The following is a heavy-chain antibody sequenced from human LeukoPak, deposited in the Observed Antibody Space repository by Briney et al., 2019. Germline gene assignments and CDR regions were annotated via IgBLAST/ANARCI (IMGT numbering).Heavy chain of an antibody. J-gene: IGHJ6*02. D-gene: IGHD2-21*01. Sequence: SQTLSLTCTVSGGSISSGSYYWNWIRQPAGKGLEWIGRIYTSGSTNYNPSLKSRVTISVDTSKNQFSLKLSSVTAADTAVYYCARKVYSVLTRNYYYGMDVWGQGTTVTVSS. CDR1: GGSISSGSYY. CDR3: ARKVYSVLTRNYYYGMDV. V-gene: IGHV4-61*02. CDR2: IYTSGST.